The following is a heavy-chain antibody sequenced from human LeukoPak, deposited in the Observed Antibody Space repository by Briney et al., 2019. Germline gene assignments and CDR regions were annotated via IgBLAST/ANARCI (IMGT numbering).Heavy chain of an antibody. V-gene: IGHV3-30-3*01. CDR3: ARDRYSSSSPALIDY. J-gene: IGHJ4*02. CDR2: ISYDGSNK. D-gene: IGHD6-13*01. Sequence: PGGSLRLSCAASGFTCSSYAMHWVRQAPGKGLEWVAVISYDGSNKYYADSVKGRFTISRDNSKNTLYLQMNSLRAEDTAVYYCARDRYSSSSPALIDYWGQGTLVTVSS. CDR1: GFTCSSYA.